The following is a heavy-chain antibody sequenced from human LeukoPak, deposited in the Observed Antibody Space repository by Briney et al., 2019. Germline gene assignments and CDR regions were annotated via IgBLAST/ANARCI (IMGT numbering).Heavy chain of an antibody. J-gene: IGHJ4*02. V-gene: IGHV1-18*01. CDR1: GYTFTNYH. CDR2: VSTNDGNT. CDR3: TRAPPGMTMMTDY. D-gene: IGHD3-22*01. Sequence: GSVTVSCKASGYTFTNYHIAWVRQAPGQGLEWMGWVSTNDGNTVYAQRLQGRVTMTTDTSTSVAYMELRSLTSDDTAVYYCTRAPPGMTMMTDYWGQGTLVTVSS.